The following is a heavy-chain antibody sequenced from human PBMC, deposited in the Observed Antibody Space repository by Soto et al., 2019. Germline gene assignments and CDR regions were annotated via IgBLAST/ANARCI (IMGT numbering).Heavy chain of an antibody. CDR3: ARDLVGTYQVGY. J-gene: IGHJ4*02. Sequence: GGSLRLSCAASGFTVSSNYMSWVRQAPGKGLEWVSVIYSGGSTYYADSVKGRFTISRDNSKNTLYLQMNSLRAEDTAVYYCARDLVGTYQVGYWGQGTLVTVSS. D-gene: IGHD2-2*01. V-gene: IGHV3-53*01. CDR1: GFTVSSNY. CDR2: IYSGGST.